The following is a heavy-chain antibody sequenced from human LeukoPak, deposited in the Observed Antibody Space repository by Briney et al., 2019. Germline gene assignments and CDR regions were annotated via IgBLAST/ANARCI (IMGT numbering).Heavy chain of an antibody. CDR1: GYTFTGYY. CDR3: ARVMVTSYYYYMDV. J-gene: IGHJ6*03. D-gene: IGHD5-18*01. V-gene: IGHV1-2*02. CDR2: INPNSGGT. Sequence: GASVKVSCKASGYTFTGYYMHWVRQAPGQGLEWMGWINPNSGGTNYAQKFQGRVTMTRDTSISTAYMELSRLRPDDTAVYYCARVMVTSYYYYMDVWGKGTTATVSS.